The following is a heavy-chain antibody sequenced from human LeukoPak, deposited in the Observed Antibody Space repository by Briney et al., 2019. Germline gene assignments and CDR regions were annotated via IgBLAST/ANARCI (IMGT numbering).Heavy chain of an antibody. D-gene: IGHD2/OR15-2a*01. CDR1: EFSVGSNY. Sequence: PGGSLRLSCAASEFSVGSNYMTWVRQAPGKGLEWVSLIYSGGSTYYADSVKGRFTISRDNSKNTLYLQMNSLRAEDTAVYYCARVSILIVPYYAFDIWGQGTMVTVSS. V-gene: IGHV3-66*01. J-gene: IGHJ3*02. CDR2: IYSGGST. CDR3: ARVSILIVPYYAFDI.